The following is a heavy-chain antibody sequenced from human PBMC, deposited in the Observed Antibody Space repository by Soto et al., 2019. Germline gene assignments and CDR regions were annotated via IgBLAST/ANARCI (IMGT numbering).Heavy chain of an antibody. D-gene: IGHD2-2*01. CDR1: GGSISSSSYY. Sequence: QLQLQESGPGLVKPSETLSLTCTVSGGSISSSSYYWGWIRQPPGKGLEWIGSIYYSGSTYYNPSLKSRVTITADTSKNKFSLKLSSVTAADTAVYYCARQRYCSSTSCYHFDYWGQGTLVTVSS. CDR3: ARQRYCSSTSCYHFDY. CDR2: IYYSGST. J-gene: IGHJ4*02. V-gene: IGHV4-39*01.